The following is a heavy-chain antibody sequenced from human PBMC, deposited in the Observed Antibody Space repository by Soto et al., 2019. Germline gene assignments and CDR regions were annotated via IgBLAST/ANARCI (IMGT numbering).Heavy chain of an antibody. V-gene: IGHV3-66*01. CDR2: TYSDGRT. J-gene: IGHJ2*01. CDR3: ARDQLTETYWNYDL. D-gene: IGHD1-1*01. Sequence: EVQLVESGGGLVQPGGSLRLSCAASGLTISSNYMSWVRQAPGKGLERVSITYSDGRTFYADSVKGRFTISRDNSKNALYLQMDSLRAEDTAVYFCARDQLTETYWNYDLWGRGTLVTVSS. CDR1: GLTISSNY.